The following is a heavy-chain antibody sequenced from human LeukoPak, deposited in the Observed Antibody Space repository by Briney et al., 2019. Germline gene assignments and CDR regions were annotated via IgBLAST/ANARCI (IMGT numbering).Heavy chain of an antibody. V-gene: IGHV4-59*01. D-gene: IGHD3-22*01. CDR3: AREYYYDSSGYNPIGAFDI. J-gene: IGHJ3*02. Sequence: SETLSLTCTVSGASISSYYWSWIRQPPGKGLEWIGYISYSGSTNYNPSLKSRVTISVDTSKNQFSLRLSSVTAADTAVYYCAREYYYDSSGYNPIGAFDIWGQGTMVTVSS. CDR1: GASISSYY. CDR2: ISYSGST.